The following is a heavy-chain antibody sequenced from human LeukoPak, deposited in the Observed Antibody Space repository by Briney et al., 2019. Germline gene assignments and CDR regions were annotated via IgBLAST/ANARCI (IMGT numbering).Heavy chain of an antibody. CDR3: AKDLDIYGDYDLPDY. Sequence: AGGSLRLSCAASGFTFSSYGMHWVRQAPGKGLEWVAVISYDGSNKYYADSVKGRFTISRDNSKNTLYLQMNSLRAEDTAVYYCAKDLDIYGDYDLPDYWGQGTLVTVSS. CDR1: GFTFSSYG. D-gene: IGHD4-17*01. V-gene: IGHV3-30*18. CDR2: ISYDGSNK. J-gene: IGHJ4*02.